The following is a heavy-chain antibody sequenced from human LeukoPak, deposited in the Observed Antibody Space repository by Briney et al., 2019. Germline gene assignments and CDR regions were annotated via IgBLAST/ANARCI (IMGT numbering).Heavy chain of an antibody. CDR1: GGTSSNYA. Sequence: GASVKVSCKASGGTSSNYAISWVRQAPGQGLEWMGGIIPIFGTANYAQKFQGRVTITADESTSTAYMELSSLRSEDTAVYYCARDLAYCGGDCYYSEDAFDIWGQGTMVTVSS. V-gene: IGHV1-69*13. CDR2: IIPIFGTA. J-gene: IGHJ3*02. D-gene: IGHD2-21*02. CDR3: ARDLAYCGGDCYYSEDAFDI.